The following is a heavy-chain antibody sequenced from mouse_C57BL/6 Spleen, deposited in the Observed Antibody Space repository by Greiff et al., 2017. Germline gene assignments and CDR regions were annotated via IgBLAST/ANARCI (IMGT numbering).Heavy chain of an antibody. Sequence: QLQQPGAELVKPGASVKMSCKASGYTFTSYWITWVKQRPGQGLEWIGDIYPGSGSTNYNEKFKSKATLTVDTSSSTAYRQRSSLTSEDSAVYYCARRGVVAYYFDYWGQGTTLTVSS. CDR2: IYPGSGST. CDR1: GYTFTSYW. J-gene: IGHJ2*01. D-gene: IGHD1-1*01. CDR3: ARRGVVAYYFDY. V-gene: IGHV1-55*01.